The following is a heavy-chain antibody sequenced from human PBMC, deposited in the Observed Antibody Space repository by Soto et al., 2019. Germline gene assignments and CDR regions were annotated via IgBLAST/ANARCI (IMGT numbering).Heavy chain of an antibody. V-gene: IGHV3-74*01. J-gene: IGHJ4*02. D-gene: IGHD2-15*01. CDR1: GFTFSSYW. CDR3: ARAPVVDFDY. CDR2: INSDGSST. Sequence: GASVKVSCAASGFTFSSYWMHWVRQAPGKGLVWVSRINSDGSSTSYADSVKGRFTISRDNAKNTLYLQLNSLRAEDTAVYYCARAPVVDFDYWGQGTLVTVSS.